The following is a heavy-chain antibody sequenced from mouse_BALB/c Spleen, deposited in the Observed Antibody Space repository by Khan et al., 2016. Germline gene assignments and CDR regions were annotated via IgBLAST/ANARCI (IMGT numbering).Heavy chain of an antibody. D-gene: IGHD2-10*02. CDR1: GYTFTRFW. V-gene: IGHV1-7*01. CDR3: ARWGYGNYLYQAMDY. J-gene: IGHJ4*01. Sequence: QVRLQQSGAELAKPGASVKMSCKASGYTFTRFWMHWVKQRPGQGLEWFGYINPGSNYTDYNQNFKDKATLTADKSSSTAYMLLSSLTSEDSAVYFCARWGYGNYLYQAMDYWGQGISVTVSS. CDR2: INPGSNYT.